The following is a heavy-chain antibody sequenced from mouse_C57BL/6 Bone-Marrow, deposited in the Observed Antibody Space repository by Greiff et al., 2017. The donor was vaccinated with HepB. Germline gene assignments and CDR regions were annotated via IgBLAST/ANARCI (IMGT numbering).Heavy chain of an antibody. D-gene: IGHD1-1*01. CDR1: GFNIKDDY. CDR2: IDPENGDT. Sequence: EVQLQQSGAELVRPGASVKLSCTASGFNIKDDYMHWVKQRPEQGLEWIGWIDPENGDTEYASKFQGKATITADTSSNTAYLQLSSLTSEDTAVYYCTPIYYYGSSYNYAMDYWVQGTSVTVSS. J-gene: IGHJ4*01. V-gene: IGHV14-4*01. CDR3: TPIYYYGSSYNYAMDY.